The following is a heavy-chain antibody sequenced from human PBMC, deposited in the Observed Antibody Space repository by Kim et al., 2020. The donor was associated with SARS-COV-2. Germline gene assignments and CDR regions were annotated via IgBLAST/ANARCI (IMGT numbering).Heavy chain of an antibody. V-gene: IGHV4-4*02. CDR3: ARVDYGDYDYYGMDV. D-gene: IGHD4-17*01. Sequence: SETLSLTCAVSGGSISSSNWWSWVRQPPGKGLEWIGEIYHSGSTNYNPSLKSRVTISVDKSKNQFSLKLSSVTAADTAVYYCARVDYGDYDYYGMDVWGQGTTVTVSS. CDR2: IYHSGST. J-gene: IGHJ6*02. CDR1: GGSISSSNW.